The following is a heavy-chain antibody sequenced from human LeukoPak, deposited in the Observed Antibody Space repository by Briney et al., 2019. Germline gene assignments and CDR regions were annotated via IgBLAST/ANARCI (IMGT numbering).Heavy chain of an antibody. CDR2: FNPNSGGT. CDR1: GYTFTDYY. D-gene: IGHD2-2*01. Sequence: GASVKVSCKASGYTFTDYYIHWVRQAPGQGLEWMGWFNPNSGGTNYAQKFQGRVTLTRDTSISTAYMELSRLRSDDTAVYYCARGGFRVVPAAEKNWFDPWGQGTLVTVSS. V-gene: IGHV1-2*02. CDR3: ARGGFRVVPAAEKNWFDP. J-gene: IGHJ5*02.